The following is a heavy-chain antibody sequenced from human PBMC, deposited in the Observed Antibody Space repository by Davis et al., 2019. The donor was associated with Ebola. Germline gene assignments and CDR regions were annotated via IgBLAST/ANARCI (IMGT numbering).Heavy chain of an antibody. CDR1: GFTFSSYW. Sequence: PGGSLRLSCAASGFTFSSYWMHWVRQAPGKGLVWVSRINSDGSSTSYADSVKGRFTISRGNAKNTLYLQMNSLRAEDTAVYYCASSPYSSSWYRADYWGQGTLVTVSS. J-gene: IGHJ4*02. V-gene: IGHV3-74*01. CDR3: ASSPYSSSWYRADY. D-gene: IGHD6-13*01. CDR2: INSDGSST.